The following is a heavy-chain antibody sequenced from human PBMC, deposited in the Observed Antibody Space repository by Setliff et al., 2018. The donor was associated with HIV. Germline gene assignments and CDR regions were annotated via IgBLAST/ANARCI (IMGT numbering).Heavy chain of an antibody. Sequence: SETLSLTCIVSGDSIRGGDFYWTWIRQSPGKGLEWIGYVYWSGTTHYNPSLNGRVTISVDTSENQFSLKLDSLTAADSAFYFCARGADYRDVWGQGTLVTVSS. J-gene: IGHJ4*02. V-gene: IGHV4-30-4*01. CDR3: ARGADYRDV. CDR1: GDSIRGGDFY. CDR2: VYWSGTT. D-gene: IGHD4-17*01.